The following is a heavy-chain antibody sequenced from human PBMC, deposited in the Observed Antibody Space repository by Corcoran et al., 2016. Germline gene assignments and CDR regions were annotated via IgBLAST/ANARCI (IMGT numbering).Heavy chain of an antibody. CDR1: GFTFSSSS. CDR2: ISSSSSYI. Sequence: EVQLVESGGGLVKPGGSLRLSCAASGFTFSSSSMNWVRQAPGKGLEWVSSISSSSSYIYYAHSVKGRFTISRDNAKNSLYLRMNGLRDEDTAVYYCARGEYYGSGSYYNDLDYWGQGTLVTVSS. D-gene: IGHD3-10*01. CDR3: ARGEYYGSGSYYNDLDY. V-gene: IGHV3-21*01. J-gene: IGHJ4*02.